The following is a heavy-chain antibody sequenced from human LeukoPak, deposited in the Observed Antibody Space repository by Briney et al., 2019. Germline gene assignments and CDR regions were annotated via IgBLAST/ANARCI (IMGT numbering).Heavy chain of an antibody. CDR3: ARERVGATYYFDY. D-gene: IGHD1-26*01. V-gene: IGHV4-30-2*01. CDR2: IYHSGST. CDR1: GGSISSGGYY. J-gene: IGHJ4*02. Sequence: SETLSLTCTVSGGSISSGGYYWSWIRQPPGKGLEWIGYIYHSGSTYYNPSLKSRVTISVDRSKNQFSLKLSSVTAAGTAAYYCARERVGATYYFDYWGQGTLVTVSS.